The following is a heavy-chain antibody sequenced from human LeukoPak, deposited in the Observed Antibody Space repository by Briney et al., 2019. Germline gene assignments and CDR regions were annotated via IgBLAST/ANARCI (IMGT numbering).Heavy chain of an antibody. CDR1: GFTFSSYA. Sequence: GGSLRLSCAASGFTFSSYAMSWVRQAPGKGLEWVSAISGSGGSTYYADSVKGRFTISRDNSKNTPYLQMNSPRAEDTAVYYCAKELSSSSWYDFDYWGQGTLVTVSS. D-gene: IGHD6-13*01. CDR2: ISGSGGST. CDR3: AKELSSSSWYDFDY. J-gene: IGHJ4*02. V-gene: IGHV3-23*01.